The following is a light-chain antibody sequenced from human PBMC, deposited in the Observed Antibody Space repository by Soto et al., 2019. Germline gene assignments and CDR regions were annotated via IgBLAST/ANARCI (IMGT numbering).Light chain of an antibody. J-gene: IGKJ5*01. Sequence: MLTQSPATLSLSPGERATLSCRASQSVSSYLAWYQQKPGQAPRLLIYDASNRATGIPARFSGSGSGTDFTLTISSLEPEDFAVYYCQQRSKWPPITFGQGTRLEIK. V-gene: IGKV3-11*01. CDR1: QSVSSY. CDR2: DAS. CDR3: QQRSKWPPIT.